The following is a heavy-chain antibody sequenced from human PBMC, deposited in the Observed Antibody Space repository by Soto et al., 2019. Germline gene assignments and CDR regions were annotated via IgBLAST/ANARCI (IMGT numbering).Heavy chain of an antibody. Sequence: SGPTLVHPTQTLTLTCTFSGFSLTTSGVGVGWIRQPPGKALEWLALIFWNDDERYSPSLKSRLIITKDTSKNQVVLTMTNMDPVDTPTYYCVPTGSSYDRFEYWGRGTLVTVSS. CDR3: VPTGSSYDRFEY. CDR2: IFWNDDE. CDR1: GFSLTTSGVG. V-gene: IGHV2-5*01. D-gene: IGHD3-16*01. J-gene: IGHJ4*02.